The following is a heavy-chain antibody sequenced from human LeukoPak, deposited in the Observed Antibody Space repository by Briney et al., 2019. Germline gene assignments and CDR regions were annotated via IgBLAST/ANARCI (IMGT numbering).Heavy chain of an antibody. V-gene: IGHV4-39*01. Sequence: SETLSLTXTVSGGSISSSSYYWGWIRQPPGKGLEWIGSIYYSGSTYYNPSLKSRVTISVDTSKNQFSLKLSSVTAADTAVYYCARLGTDNWSYYYYYMDVWGKGTTVTVSS. CDR1: GGSISSSSYY. J-gene: IGHJ6*03. CDR2: IYYSGST. CDR3: ARLGTDNWSYYYYYMDV. D-gene: IGHD1-20*01.